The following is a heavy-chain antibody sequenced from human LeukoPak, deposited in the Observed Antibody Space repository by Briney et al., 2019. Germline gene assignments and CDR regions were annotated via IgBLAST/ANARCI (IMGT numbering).Heavy chain of an antibody. J-gene: IGHJ4*02. CDR2: IIPILGIA. CDR3: AREGGYGSGTLGFDY. Sequence: SVKVSCKASGGTFSSYAISWVRQAPGRGLEWMGRIIPILGIANYAQKFQGRVTITADKSTSTAYMELSSLRSEDTAVYYCAREGGYGSGTLGFDYWGQGTLVTVSS. CDR1: GGTFSSYA. D-gene: IGHD3-10*01. V-gene: IGHV1-69*04.